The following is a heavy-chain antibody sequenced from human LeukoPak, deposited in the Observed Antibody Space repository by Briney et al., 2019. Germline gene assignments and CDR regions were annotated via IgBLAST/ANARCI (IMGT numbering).Heavy chain of an antibody. V-gene: IGHV4-39*01. CDR1: GGSISSSSYY. J-gene: IGHJ4*02. D-gene: IGHD4-23*01. Sequence: SETLSLTCTVSGGSISSSSYYWGWIRQPPGKGLEWIGSIYYSGSTYYNPSLKSRVTISVDTSKNQFSLKLSSVTAADTAVYYCARYGGDSLDYWGQGTLVTVSS. CDR3: ARYGGDSLDY. CDR2: IYYSGST.